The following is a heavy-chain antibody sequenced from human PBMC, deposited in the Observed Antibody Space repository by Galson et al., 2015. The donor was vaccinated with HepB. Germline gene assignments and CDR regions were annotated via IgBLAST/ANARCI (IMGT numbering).Heavy chain of an antibody. D-gene: IGHD5-18*01. CDR1: GFTFSSYG. V-gene: IGHV3-30*18. Sequence: SLRLSCAASGFTFSSYGMHWVRQAPGKGLEWVAVISYDGSNKYYADSVKGRFTISRDNSKNTLYLQMNSLRAEDTAVYYCAKDSFGVDTAMDVWGKGTTVTVSS. CDR3: AKDSFGVDTAMDV. CDR2: ISYDGSNK. J-gene: IGHJ6*04.